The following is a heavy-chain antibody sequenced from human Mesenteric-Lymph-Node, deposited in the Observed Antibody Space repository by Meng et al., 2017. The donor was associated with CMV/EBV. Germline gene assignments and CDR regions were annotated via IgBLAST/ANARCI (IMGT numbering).Heavy chain of an antibody. Sequence: SVKVSCKASGYTFTDYYLHWVRQAPGQGLEWMAWINPNTDGTNYAQIFHGRITLTRDTSISAAYMELSSLTSDDTAVYFCARGGYDFWSAKSPFDYWGQGTLVTVSS. CDR1: GYTFTDYY. D-gene: IGHD3-3*01. CDR3: ARGGYDFWSAKSPFDY. J-gene: IGHJ4*02. CDR2: INPNTDGT. V-gene: IGHV1-2*02.